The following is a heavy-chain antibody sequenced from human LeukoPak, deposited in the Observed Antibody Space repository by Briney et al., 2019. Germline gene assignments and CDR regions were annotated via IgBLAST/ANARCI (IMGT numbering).Heavy chain of an antibody. D-gene: IGHD2-2*01. Sequence: ASVKVSCKASGYTFTSYGISRVRQAPGQGLEWMGWISAYNGNTNYAQKLQGRVTMTTDTSTSTAYMELRSLRSDDTTVYYCARAGGIVVVPAAPNDYWGQGTLVTVSS. CDR3: ARAGGIVVVPAAPNDY. J-gene: IGHJ4*02. V-gene: IGHV1-18*01. CDR1: GYTFTSYG. CDR2: ISAYNGNT.